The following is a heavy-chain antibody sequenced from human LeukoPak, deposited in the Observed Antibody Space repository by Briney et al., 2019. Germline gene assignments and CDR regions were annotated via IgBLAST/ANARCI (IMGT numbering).Heavy chain of an antibody. CDR2: IGGGGDNT. Sequence: GGSLRLSCAASGFTFSSFAMSWVRQAPGKGLEWVSVIGGGGDNTYYAGSVKGRFTISRDNSKNTLYLQMNSLRAEDTAIYYCAKNRGSSCYSALGCWGQGTLVTVSS. J-gene: IGHJ4*02. CDR1: GFTFSSFA. D-gene: IGHD2-15*01. V-gene: IGHV3-23*01. CDR3: AKNRGSSCYSALGC.